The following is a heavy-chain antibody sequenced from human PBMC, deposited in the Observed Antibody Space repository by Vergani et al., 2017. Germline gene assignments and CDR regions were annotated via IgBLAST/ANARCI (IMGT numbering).Heavy chain of an antibody. CDR1: GFTFSSYA. J-gene: IGHJ3*02. V-gene: IGHV3-23*01. CDR3: AKHNWNCIGAFDI. D-gene: IGHD1-7*01. Sequence: EVQLLESGGGLVQPGGSLRLSCAASGFTFSSYAMSWVRQAPGKGLEWVSTISSSGDNTYYADSVKGRFTVSRDNSKNTLYLQMNSLRAEDTAVYYCAKHNWNCIGAFDIWGQGTMVTVSS. CDR2: ISSSGDNT.